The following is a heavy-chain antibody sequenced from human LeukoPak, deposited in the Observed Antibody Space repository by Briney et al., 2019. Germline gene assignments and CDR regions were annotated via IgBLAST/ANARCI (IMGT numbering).Heavy chain of an antibody. V-gene: IGHV3-7*01. CDR1: GFTFSSYW. CDR2: IKQDGSEK. Sequence: GGSLRLSCAASGFTFSSYWMSWVRQAPGKGLEWVGNIKQDGSEKYYVDSVKGRFTISRDNAKNSLYLQMNSLRAEDTAVYYCARDGGATMVRGVATYDSWGQGTLVTVSS. D-gene: IGHD3-10*01. J-gene: IGHJ4*02. CDR3: ARDGGATMVRGVATYDS.